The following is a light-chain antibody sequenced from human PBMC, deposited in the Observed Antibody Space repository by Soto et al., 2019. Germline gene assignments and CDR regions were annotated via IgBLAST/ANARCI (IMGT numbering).Light chain of an antibody. Sequence: DIQMTQSASSLSASVGDRVTITCRASQALDNYLAWYQQKPGEVPKLLIYAASTLQSGVPSRFSGSGSGTDFTLTIISLQPEDVATYYCQKYYSAPKTFGPGTKVDIK. V-gene: IGKV1-27*01. CDR2: AAS. CDR1: QALDNY. J-gene: IGKJ3*01. CDR3: QKYYSAPKT.